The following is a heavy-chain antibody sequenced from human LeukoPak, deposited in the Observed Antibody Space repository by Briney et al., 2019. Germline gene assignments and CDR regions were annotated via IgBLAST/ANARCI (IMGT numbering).Heavy chain of an antibody. D-gene: IGHD2-2*01. V-gene: IGHV3-21*01. CDR3: AGPSSTVY. J-gene: IGHJ4*02. CDR2: IISTSSYI. CDR1: RFTFSSYS. Sequence: GGYLTLSCAASRFTFSSYSMNWVRQAPRKRLEWVSSIISTSSYIYYADSVKGRFTISRDNAKNSLYLQMNSLRAEDTAVYYCAGPSSTVYWGRGTLVTVSS.